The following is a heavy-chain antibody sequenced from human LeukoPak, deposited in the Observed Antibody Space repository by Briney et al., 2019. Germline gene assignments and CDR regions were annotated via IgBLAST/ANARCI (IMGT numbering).Heavy chain of an antibody. CDR3: AKTLSAGTNYFDY. V-gene: IGHV3-23*01. CDR2: ISCSGGST. Sequence: GGSLRLSCSPSGFTFSSYVMRWVRQAPGEGLEWVSAISCSGGSTYYADSVKGRFTISRDNSKNTLYLQMNSLRAEDTAVYYCAKTLSAGTNYFDYWGQGTLVTVSS. D-gene: IGHD6-13*01. J-gene: IGHJ4*02. CDR1: GFTFSSYV.